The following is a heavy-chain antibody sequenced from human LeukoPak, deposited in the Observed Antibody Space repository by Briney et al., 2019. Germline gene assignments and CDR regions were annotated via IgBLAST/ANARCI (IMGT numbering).Heavy chain of an antibody. CDR2: IIPIFGTA. D-gene: IGHD3-9*01. CDR1: GGTFSSYA. V-gene: IGHV1-69*13. CDR3: ASYYDILNLGYYYGMDV. Sequence: SVKVSCKASGGTFSSYAISWVRQAPGQGLEWMGGIIPIFGTADYAQKFQGRVTITADESTSTAYMELSSLRSEDTAVYYCASYYDILNLGYYYGMDVWGQGTTVTVSS. J-gene: IGHJ6*02.